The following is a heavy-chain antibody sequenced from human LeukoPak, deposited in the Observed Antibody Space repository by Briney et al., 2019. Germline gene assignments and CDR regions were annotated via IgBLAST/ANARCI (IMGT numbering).Heavy chain of an antibody. Sequence: SETLSLTCTVSGGSISSSSYYWGWIRQPPGKGLEWIGTIYYSGSTYYNPSLKSRVTISVDTSKNQFSLKLSSVTAADTAVYYCARVQKRITMIGFDYWGQGTLVTVSS. V-gene: IGHV4-39*07. D-gene: IGHD3-22*01. CDR3: ARVQKRITMIGFDY. CDR1: GGSISSSSYY. CDR2: IYYSGST. J-gene: IGHJ4*02.